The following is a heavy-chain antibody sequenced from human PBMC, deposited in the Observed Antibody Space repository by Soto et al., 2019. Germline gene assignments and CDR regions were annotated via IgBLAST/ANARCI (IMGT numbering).Heavy chain of an antibody. CDR1: GFTFSSYG. Sequence: GGSLRLSCAASGFTFSSYGMHWVRQAPGKGLEWVAVIWYDGSNKYYADSVKGRFTISRDNSKNTLYLQMNSLRAEDTAVYYCARDQAYYYGSGSYYTGILDYYGMDVWGQGTTVTVAS. J-gene: IGHJ6*02. D-gene: IGHD3-10*01. CDR2: IWYDGSNK. V-gene: IGHV3-33*01. CDR3: ARDQAYYYGSGSYYTGILDYYGMDV.